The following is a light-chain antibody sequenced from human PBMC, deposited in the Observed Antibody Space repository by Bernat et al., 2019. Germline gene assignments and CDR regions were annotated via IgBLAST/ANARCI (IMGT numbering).Light chain of an antibody. CDR3: SSYTSSSTLV. CDR2: DVR. V-gene: IGLV2-14*03. CDR1: SSDVGGYNY. Sequence: QSALTQPASVSGSPGQSITISCTGTSSDVGGYNYVSWYQQHPGRAPKLMIYDVRDRPSWISNRFSGSKSGNTASLTISGLLDEDEADYYCSSYTSSSTLVFGGGTRLTVL. J-gene: IGLJ3*02.